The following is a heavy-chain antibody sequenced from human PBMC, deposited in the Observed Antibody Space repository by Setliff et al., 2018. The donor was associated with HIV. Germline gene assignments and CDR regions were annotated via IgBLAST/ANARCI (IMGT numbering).Heavy chain of an antibody. CDR3: ALAPYYYDSSGYFDY. CDR2: ISAYNLNT. J-gene: IGHJ4*02. V-gene: IGHV1-18*01. Sequence: ASVKVSCKTSGYTFSRYGFSWVRQAPGQGLEWMGWISAYNLNTNYAQKFQGRVTMTRNTSISTAYMELSSLRSEDTAVYYCALAPYYYDSSGYFDYWGQGTLVTVSS. CDR1: GYTFSRYG. D-gene: IGHD3-22*01.